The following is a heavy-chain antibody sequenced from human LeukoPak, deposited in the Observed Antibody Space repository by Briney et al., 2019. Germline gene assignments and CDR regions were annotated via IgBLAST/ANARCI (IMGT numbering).Heavy chain of an antibody. V-gene: IGHV4-59*01. CDR2: IYYSGST. CDR1: GGSISSYY. J-gene: IGHJ3*02. Sequence: SETLSLTCTVSGGSISSYYWSWIRQPPGKGLEWIGYIYYSGSTNYNPSLKSRVTMSVDTSKNQFSLKLSSVTAADTAVYYCARDTPEHYYDSSGYYGAFDIWGQGTMVTVSS. D-gene: IGHD3-22*01. CDR3: ARDTPEHYYDSSGYYGAFDI.